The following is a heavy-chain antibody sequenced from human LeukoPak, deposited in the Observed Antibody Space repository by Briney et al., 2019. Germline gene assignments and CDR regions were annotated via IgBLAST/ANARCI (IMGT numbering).Heavy chain of an antibody. J-gene: IGHJ4*02. CDR1: GLTVTDNY. CDR3: ASTNPVYGDYDY. V-gene: IGHV3-53*01. CDR2: IYPDGST. D-gene: IGHD4-17*01. Sequence: GGSLRLSCAVSGLTVTDNYKSWVRQAPGKGLEWVSVIYPDGSTYHADSVKGRFTISRDNSKNTLFLQMNTLRADDTAVYHCASTNPVYGDYDYWGQGTLVTVSS.